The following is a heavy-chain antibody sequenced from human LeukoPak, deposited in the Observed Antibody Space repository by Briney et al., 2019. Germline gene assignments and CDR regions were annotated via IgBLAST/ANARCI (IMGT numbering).Heavy chain of an antibody. V-gene: IGHV3-30-3*01. J-gene: IGHJ5*02. CDR3: ARDRDSSGWEAFDP. Sequence: GRSLRLSCAASGFTFSDYPLHWVRQAPGKGLEWVAVISYDGTNKYYADSVKGRFTISRDNAKNSLYLQMNSLRAEDTAVYYCARDRDSSGWEAFDPWGQGTLVTVSS. D-gene: IGHD6-19*01. CDR2: ISYDGTNK. CDR1: GFTFSDYP.